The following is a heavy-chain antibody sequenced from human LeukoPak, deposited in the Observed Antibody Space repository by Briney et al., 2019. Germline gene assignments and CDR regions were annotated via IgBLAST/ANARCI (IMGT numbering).Heavy chain of an antibody. CDR3: ARSMAASGDAFDL. CDR1: GFTFSSHW. CDR2: IKQDGSEK. Sequence: GGSLRLSCAASGFTFSSHWMSWVRQAPGKGLEWVANIKQDGSEKYYVDSVGGRFTISRDNAKNSLYLQMNSLRAEDTSVYYCARSMAASGDAFDLWGQGTMVTISS. D-gene: IGHD6-13*01. J-gene: IGHJ3*01. V-gene: IGHV3-7*01.